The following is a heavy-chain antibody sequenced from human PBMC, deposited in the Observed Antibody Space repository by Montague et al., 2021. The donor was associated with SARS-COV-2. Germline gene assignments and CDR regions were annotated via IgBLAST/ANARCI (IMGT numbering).Heavy chain of an antibody. V-gene: IGHV4-59*01. Sequence: SETLSLTCFVSGGSTSNYYWTWIRQSPGKGLQWIGYIFYTGSKKFNPSLKTRVSMSLGASKNHFSLRLSAVTAADTARYYCARAQNICFIANCVNYFDLWGLGTLVTVSS. CDR3: ARAQNICFIANCVNYFDL. D-gene: IGHD2-15*01. CDR1: GGSTSNYY. J-gene: IGHJ4*02. CDR2: IFYTGSK.